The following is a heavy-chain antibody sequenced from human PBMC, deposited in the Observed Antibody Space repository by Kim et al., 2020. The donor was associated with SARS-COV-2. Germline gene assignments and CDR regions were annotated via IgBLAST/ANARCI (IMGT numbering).Heavy chain of an antibody. V-gene: IGHV3-11*01. D-gene: IGHD1-26*01. CDR3: ARKPGGNFYTPFDF. J-gene: IGHJ4*02. CDR2: ISGSGGSK. Sequence: GGSLRLSCAASGFTFSDYYMSWIRQAPEKGLKWVSYISGSGGSKYYSDSVKGRFTISRDNARKSVYLQMNSLRAEDTAVYYCARKPGGNFYTPFDFWGQGTLVTVSS. CDR1: GFTFSDYY.